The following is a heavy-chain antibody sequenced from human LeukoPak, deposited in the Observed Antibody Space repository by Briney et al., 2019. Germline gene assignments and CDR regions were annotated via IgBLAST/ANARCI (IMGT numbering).Heavy chain of an antibody. J-gene: IGHJ4*02. D-gene: IGHD4-11*01. CDR3: AKGGSSYSEMDY. V-gene: IGHV3-7*03. CDR1: GFTFSSYW. Sequence: GGSLRLSCAASGFTFSSYWMSWVRQAPGKGLEWVANIKQDGSEKYYVDSVKGRFTISRDNAKNSLYLQMNSLRADDTAVYYCAKGGSSYSEMDYWGQGTLVTVSS. CDR2: IKQDGSEK.